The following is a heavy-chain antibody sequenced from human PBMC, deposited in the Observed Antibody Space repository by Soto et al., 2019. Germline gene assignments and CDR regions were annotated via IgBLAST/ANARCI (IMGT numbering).Heavy chain of an antibody. CDR2: IIPIFGTA. J-gene: IGHJ3*02. V-gene: IGHV1-69*01. Sequence: QVQLVQSGAEVKKPGSSVKVSCKASGGTFSSYAISWVRQAPGQGLEWMGGIIPIFGTANYAQKFQGRVTITADESTSTAYMELSSLRSEDTAVYYCASPGALCGGDCSHDAFDIWGQGTMVTVSS. CDR1: GGTFSSYA. D-gene: IGHD2-21*02. CDR3: ASPGALCGGDCSHDAFDI.